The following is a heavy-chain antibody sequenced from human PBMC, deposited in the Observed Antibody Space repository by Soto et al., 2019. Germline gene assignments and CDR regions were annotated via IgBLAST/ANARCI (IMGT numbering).Heavy chain of an antibody. CDR2: INHSGST. Sequence: SETLSLTCAVYGGSFSGYYWSWIRQPPGKELEWIGEINHSGSTNYNPSLKSRVTISVDTSKNQFSLKLSSVTAADTAVYYCARVGYCTNGVCPTNWFDPWGQGTLVTVSS. V-gene: IGHV4-34*01. J-gene: IGHJ5*02. D-gene: IGHD2-8*01. CDR3: ARVGYCTNGVCPTNWFDP. CDR1: GGSFSGYY.